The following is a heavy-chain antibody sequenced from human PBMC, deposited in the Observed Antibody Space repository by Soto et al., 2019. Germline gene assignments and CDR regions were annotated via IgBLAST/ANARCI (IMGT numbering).Heavy chain of an antibody. V-gene: IGHV1-18*01. CDR3: ARAPYSGSSNDY. Sequence: GASVKVSCKASGYTFTSYGISWVRQAPGQGLEWMGWISAYNGNTNYAQKLQGRVTITRDTSASTAYMELSSLRSEDTAVYYCARAPYSGSSNDYWGQGTLVTVSS. CDR1: GYTFTSYG. CDR2: ISAYNGNT. D-gene: IGHD1-26*01. J-gene: IGHJ4*02.